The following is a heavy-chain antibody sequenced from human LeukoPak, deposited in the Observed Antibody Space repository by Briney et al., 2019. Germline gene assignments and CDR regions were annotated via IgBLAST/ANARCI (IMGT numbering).Heavy chain of an antibody. CDR1: GFTFSSYD. D-gene: IGHD3-3*02. CDR3: ALAAPYYYYGMDV. CDR2: ISGSGAST. Sequence: PGGSLRLSCSASGFTFSSYDMHWVRQAPGKGLEWVSGISGSGASTYYADSVKGRFTISRDNSKNTLYLQMNSLRAEDTAVYYCALAAPYYYYGMDVWGQGTTVTVSS. J-gene: IGHJ6*02. V-gene: IGHV3-23*01.